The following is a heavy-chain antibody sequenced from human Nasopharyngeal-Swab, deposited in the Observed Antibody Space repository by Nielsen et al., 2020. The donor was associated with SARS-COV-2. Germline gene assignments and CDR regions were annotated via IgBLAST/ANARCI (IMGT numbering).Heavy chain of an antibody. CDR3: ARDAKAAADYFDY. J-gene: IGHJ4*02. Sequence: SVKVSCKASGGTFSSYAISWVRQAPGQGLEWMGGIIPIFGTANYAQEFQGRVTITADESTSTAYMELSSLRSEDTAVYYCARDAKAAADYFDYWGQGTLVTVS. CDR2: IIPIFGTA. D-gene: IGHD6-13*01. V-gene: IGHV1-69*13. CDR1: GGTFSSYA.